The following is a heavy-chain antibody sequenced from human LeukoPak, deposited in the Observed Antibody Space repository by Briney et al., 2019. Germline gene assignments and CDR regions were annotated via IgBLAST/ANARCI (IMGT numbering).Heavy chain of an antibody. CDR1: GGSISSYY. CDR3: ARRNILTEGEAFDI. CDR2: IYSSRST. V-gene: IGHV4-59*08. J-gene: IGHJ3*02. Sequence: SETLSLTCTVSGGSISSYYWTWIRQPPGKGLEWIGYIYSSRSTNYNPSLRSRVTISVDTSKNQFPLMLNSVTAADTAVYYCARRNILTEGEAFDIWGQGTMVTVSS. D-gene: IGHD3-9*01.